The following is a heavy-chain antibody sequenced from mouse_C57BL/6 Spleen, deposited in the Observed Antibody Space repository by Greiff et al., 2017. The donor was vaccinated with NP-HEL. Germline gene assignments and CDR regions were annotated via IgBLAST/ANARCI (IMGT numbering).Heavy chain of an antibody. D-gene: IGHD5-5*01. CDR3: ANYLWYFDV. CDR2: INPNNGGT. CDR1: GYTFTDYY. V-gene: IGHV1-26*01. J-gene: IGHJ1*03. Sequence: EVQLQQSGPELVKPGASVKISCKASGYTFTDYYMNWVKQSHGKSLEWIGDINPNNGGTSYNQKFKGKATLTVDKSSSTAYMELRSLTSEDSAVYYCANYLWYFDVWGTGTTVTVSS.